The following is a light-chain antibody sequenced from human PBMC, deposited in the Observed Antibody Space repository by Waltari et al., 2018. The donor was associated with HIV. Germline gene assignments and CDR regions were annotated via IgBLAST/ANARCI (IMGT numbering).Light chain of an antibody. CDR3: AAWDDSLNGYV. CDR1: SSNIGSNT. CDR2: SNT. V-gene: IGLV1-44*01. Sequence: QSVLTQPPSASGTPGQRVTISCSGSSSNIGSNTVNWYQQLPGTAPKLLIYSNTQRPSGVPDRSSGSKSGTSASLAISGLQSEDEADYYCAAWDDSLNGYVFGTGTKVTVL. J-gene: IGLJ1*01.